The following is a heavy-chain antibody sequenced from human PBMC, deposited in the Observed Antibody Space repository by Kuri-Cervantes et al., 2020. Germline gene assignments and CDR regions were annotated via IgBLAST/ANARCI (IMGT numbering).Heavy chain of an antibody. Sequence: GESLKISCAASGFTVSSNYMSWVRQAPGKGLEWVSVIYSGGSTYYADSVKGRFTISRDNSKNTLYLQMNSLRAEDTAVYYCARGNLVYSGGSCYSGPVDYWGQGTLVTVSS. J-gene: IGHJ4*02. V-gene: IGHV3-66*02. CDR1: GFTVSSNY. D-gene: IGHD2-15*01. CDR3: ARGNLVYSGGSCYSGPVDY. CDR2: IYSGGST.